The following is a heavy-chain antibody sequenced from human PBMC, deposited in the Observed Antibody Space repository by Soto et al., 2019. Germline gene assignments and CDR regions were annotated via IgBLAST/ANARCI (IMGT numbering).Heavy chain of an antibody. D-gene: IGHD6-19*01. CDR3: AKGMRRIAVAGTFDY. CDR2: ISYDGSNK. CDR1: GFTFSSYG. Sequence: GGSLRLSCAASGFTFSSYGMHWVRQAPGKGLEWVAVISYDGSNKYYADSVKGRFTISRDNSKNTLYLQMNSLRAEDTAVYYCAKGMRRIAVAGTFDYWGRGTLVTVSS. J-gene: IGHJ4*02. V-gene: IGHV3-30*18.